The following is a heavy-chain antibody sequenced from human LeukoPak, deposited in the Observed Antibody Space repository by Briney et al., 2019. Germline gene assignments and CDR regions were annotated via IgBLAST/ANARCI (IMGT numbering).Heavy chain of an antibody. V-gene: IGHV4-59*08. CDR2: IYYSGST. Sequence: SETLSLTCTVSGDSXSSYYWRWIRQPPGKGLEWIAYIYYSGSTNYNPSLKSRLTISVDTSKNQFSLKLSSVTATDTAVYYCARTRIPYFDYWGQGTLVTVSS. CDR1: GDSXSSYY. D-gene: IGHD2-21*01. CDR3: ARTRIPYFDY. J-gene: IGHJ4*02.